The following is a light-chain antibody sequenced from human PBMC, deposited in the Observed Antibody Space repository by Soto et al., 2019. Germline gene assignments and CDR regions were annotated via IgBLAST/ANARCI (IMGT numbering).Light chain of an antibody. CDR2: RAS. CDR3: LQYHNLWA. V-gene: IGKV3-15*01. CDR1: QNIYYN. J-gene: IGKJ1*01. Sequence: IVLTQSPGTLSLSPGEGVTLSCRASQNIYYNVAWYQQRPGQAPRLLIYRASTRATGVPARFGGSGSGTEFTLTISSLQPEDFTVYSCLQYHNLWAFGQGTKVDIK.